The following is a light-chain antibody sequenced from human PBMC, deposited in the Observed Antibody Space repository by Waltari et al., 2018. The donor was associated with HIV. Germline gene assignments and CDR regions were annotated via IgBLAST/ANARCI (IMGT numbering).Light chain of an antibody. V-gene: IGLV2-14*01. Sequence: QSALTQPASVSGSPGQSITISCSGTSSDIGCYDYVSWYQQHPGKAPKLMIYEVNNRPSGASNRFSGSKSGNTASLTISGLQAEDEADYYCSSYTSSSTWVFGGGTKLTVL. CDR2: EVN. CDR1: SSDIGCYDY. J-gene: IGLJ3*02. CDR3: SSYTSSSTWV.